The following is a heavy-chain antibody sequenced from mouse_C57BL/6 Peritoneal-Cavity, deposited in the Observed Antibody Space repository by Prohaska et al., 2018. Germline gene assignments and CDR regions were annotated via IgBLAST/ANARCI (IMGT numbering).Heavy chain of an antibody. CDR3: TGSVYSNYEDY. CDR2: IRLKSDNYAT. Sequence: KLEESGGGLVQPGGSMKLSCVASGFTFSNSWMNWVRQSPEKGLEWVAQIRLKSDNYATHYAESVKGRFTISRDDSKSSVYLQMNNLRAEDTGIYYCTGSVYSNYEDYWGQGTTLTVSS. CDR1: GFTFSNSW. J-gene: IGHJ2*01. D-gene: IGHD2-5*01. V-gene: IGHV6-3*01.